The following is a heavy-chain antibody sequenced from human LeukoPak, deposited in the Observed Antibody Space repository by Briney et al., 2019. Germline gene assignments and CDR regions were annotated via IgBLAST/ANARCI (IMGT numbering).Heavy chain of an antibody. Sequence: GGSLRLSCAASGFTFSDHYMDWVRQAPGKGLEWVGRIKNKANDYDTQYDASGHGSFTVSRADSMNSLFLQMASLKVEDTAVYYCARVRLGASTRYFDYWGRGSVVTLS. V-gene: IGHV3-72*01. CDR2: IKNKANDYDT. CDR3: ARVRLGASTRYFDY. CDR1: GFTFSDHY. J-gene: IGHJ4*02. D-gene: IGHD1-26*01.